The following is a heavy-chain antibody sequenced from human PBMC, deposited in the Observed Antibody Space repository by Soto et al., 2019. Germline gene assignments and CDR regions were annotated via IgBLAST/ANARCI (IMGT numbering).Heavy chain of an antibody. V-gene: IGHV3-43D*04. Sequence: EVQLVESGGVVVQPGGSLRLSCAASGFSFDEYAMHWVRQVPGKALEWVSLITWDGGSTYYADSVKGRFTISRDNSKNSLYLQMNSLRAEDTALYYCAKDGGYRGSWYGYCDFWGQGTPVTVSS. D-gene: IGHD6-13*01. CDR2: ITWDGGST. J-gene: IGHJ4*02. CDR1: GFSFDEYA. CDR3: AKDGGYRGSWYGYCDF.